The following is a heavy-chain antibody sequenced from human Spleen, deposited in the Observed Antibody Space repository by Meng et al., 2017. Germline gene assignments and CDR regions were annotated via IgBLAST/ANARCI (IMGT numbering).Heavy chain of an antibody. J-gene: IGHJ4*02. CDR3: ARSFSYGPFDF. D-gene: IGHD5-18*01. V-gene: IGHV6-1*01. Sequence: QVHLLQSGPGLVKPSQPLSPPCAISGDSVTSSTAGWSWLRQSPSRGLEWLGMTYLRSKWYYDYAVSVRGRIAVNPDTSKTQFSLHLDSVSPDDTAVYFCARSFSYGPFDFWGQGTLVTVSS. CDR2: TYLRSKWYY. CDR1: GDSVTSSTAG.